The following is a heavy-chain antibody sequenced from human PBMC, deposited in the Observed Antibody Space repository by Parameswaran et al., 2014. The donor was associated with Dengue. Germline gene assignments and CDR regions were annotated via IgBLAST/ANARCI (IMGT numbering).Heavy chain of an antibody. D-gene: IGHD6-19*01. J-gene: IGHJ3*02. CDR3: ASFFSSGWYKDNDAFDI. CDR2: IYPGDSDT. Sequence: GESLKISCKGSGYSFTSYWIGWVRQMPGKGLEWMGIIYPGDSDTRYSPSFQGQVTISADKSISTAYLQWSSLKASDTAMYYCASFFSSGWYKDNDAFDIWGQGTMVTVS. V-gene: IGHV5-51*01. CDR1: GYSFTSYW.